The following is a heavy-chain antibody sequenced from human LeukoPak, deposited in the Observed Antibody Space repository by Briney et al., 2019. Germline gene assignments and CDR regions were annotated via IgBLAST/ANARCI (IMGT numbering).Heavy chain of an antibody. J-gene: IGHJ4*02. CDR2: INHSGST. Sequence: SETLSLTCAVYGGSFSGYYWSWIRQPPGKGLEWIGEINHSGSTNYNPSLKSRVTISVDTSKNQFSLKLSSVTAADTAVYYCASSDYDSSGYYQYFDYWGQGTLVTVSS. CDR1: GGSFSGYY. V-gene: IGHV4-34*01. CDR3: ASSDYDSSGYYQYFDY. D-gene: IGHD3-22*01.